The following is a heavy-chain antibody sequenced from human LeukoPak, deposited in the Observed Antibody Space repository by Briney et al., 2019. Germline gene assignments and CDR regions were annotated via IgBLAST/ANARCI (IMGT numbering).Heavy chain of an antibody. Sequence: PSETLSLTCTVSGGSISSYYWSWIRQPPGKGLEWIGYIYYSGSTNYNPSLKSRVTLSVDTSKNQFSLKLSSVTAADTAVYYCARQPYDILTGYYYDAFDIWGQGTMVTVSS. CDR1: GGSISSYY. D-gene: IGHD3-9*01. CDR2: IYYSGST. J-gene: IGHJ3*02. V-gene: IGHV4-59*08. CDR3: ARQPYDILTGYYYDAFDI.